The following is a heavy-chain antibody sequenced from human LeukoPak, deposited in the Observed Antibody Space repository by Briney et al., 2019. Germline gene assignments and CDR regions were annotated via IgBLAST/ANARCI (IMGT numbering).Heavy chain of an antibody. V-gene: IGHV4-61*01. CDR3: ARYVRFYGGLDY. Sequence: KPSETLSLTCTVSGGSVSSGSYYWSWIRQPPGKGLEWIGYIYYSGSTNYNPSLKSRVTISVDTSKNQFSLKLSSVTAADTAVYYCARYVRFYGGLDYWGQGTLVTVSS. D-gene: IGHD3-10*01. J-gene: IGHJ4*02. CDR1: GGSVSSGSYY. CDR2: IYYSGST.